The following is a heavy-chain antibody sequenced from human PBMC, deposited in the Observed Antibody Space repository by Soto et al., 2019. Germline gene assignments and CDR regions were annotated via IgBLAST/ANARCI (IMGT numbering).Heavy chain of an antibody. CDR2: ISYDGSNK. J-gene: IGHJ1*01. Sequence: GGSLRLSCAASGFTFSSYGMHWVRQAPGKGLEWVAVISYDGSNKYYADSVKGRFTISRDNSKNTLYLQMNSLRAEDTAVYYCAKSPLSTGGDYGYFQHWGQGTLVTVSS. CDR1: GFTFSSYG. D-gene: IGHD4-17*01. V-gene: IGHV3-30*18. CDR3: AKSPLSTGGDYGYFQH.